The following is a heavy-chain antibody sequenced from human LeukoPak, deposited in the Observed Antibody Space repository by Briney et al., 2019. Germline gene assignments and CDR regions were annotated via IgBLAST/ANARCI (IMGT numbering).Heavy chain of an antibody. CDR3: ARILGYSGYGRMDV. CDR2: IIPIFGTA. V-gene: IGHV1-69*06. Sequence: SVKVSCKASGYTLSGYYMHWVRQAPGQGLEWMGGIIPIFGTANYAQKFQGRVTITADKSTSTAYMELSSLRSEDTAVYYCARILGYSGYGRMDVWGKGTTVTVSS. D-gene: IGHD5-12*01. CDR1: GYTLSGYY. J-gene: IGHJ6*03.